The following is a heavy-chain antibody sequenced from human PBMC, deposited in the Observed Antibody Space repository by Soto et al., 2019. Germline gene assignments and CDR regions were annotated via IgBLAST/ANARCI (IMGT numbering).Heavy chain of an antibody. V-gene: IGHV3-11*05. Sequence: QVQLVESGGGLVRPGGSLRLSCAASGFTFSGYYMSWIRQAPGKGLECISYISSSGDRTKYADSVKGRFTISRDNAEKSRYLKMTSRRAEDTSVYYCVRDTSYDFDRWGQGPRVTAPS. CDR3: VRDTSYDFDR. J-gene: IGHJ4*02. CDR1: GFTFSGYY. CDR2: ISSSGDRT.